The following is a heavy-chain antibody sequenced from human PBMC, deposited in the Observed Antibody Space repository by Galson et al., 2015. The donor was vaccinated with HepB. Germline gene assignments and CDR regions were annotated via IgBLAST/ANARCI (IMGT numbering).Heavy chain of an antibody. CDR1: GFTVSSNY. D-gene: IGHD4-17*01. CDR3: ARLEYGDYGYYYGMDV. V-gene: IGHV3-66*04. J-gene: IGHJ6*02. Sequence: SLRLSCAASGFTVSSNYMSWVRQAPGKGLEWVSVIYSGGSTYYADSVKGRFTISRDNSKNTLYLQMNSLRAEDTAVYYCARLEYGDYGYYYGMDVWGQGTTVTVSS. CDR2: IYSGGST.